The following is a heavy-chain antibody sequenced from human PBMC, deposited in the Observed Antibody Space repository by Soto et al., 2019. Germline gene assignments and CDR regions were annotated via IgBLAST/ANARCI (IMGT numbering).Heavy chain of an antibody. CDR3: ARDIYSYGLFDY. CDR2: INPSGGST. Sequence: ASVKVSCKXSGYTFTSYYMHWVRQAPGQGLEWMGIINPSGGSTSYAQKFQGRVTMTRDTSTSTVYMELSSLRSEDTAVYYCARDIYSYGLFDYWGQGTLVTVSS. V-gene: IGHV1-46*01. J-gene: IGHJ4*02. D-gene: IGHD5-18*01. CDR1: GYTFTSYY.